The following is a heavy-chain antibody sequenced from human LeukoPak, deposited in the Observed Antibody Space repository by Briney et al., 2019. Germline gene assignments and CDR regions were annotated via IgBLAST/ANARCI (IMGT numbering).Heavy chain of an antibody. CDR2: ISSSGSTI. Sequence: GGSLRLSCAASGFTFSDYYMSWIRQAPGKGLEWVSYISSSGSTIYYADSVKGRFTISRDNAKNSLYLQMNSLRAEDTAVYYCARDPPYCSSTSCYTDSNAFDIWGQETMVTVSS. CDR1: GFTFSDYY. D-gene: IGHD2-2*02. V-gene: IGHV3-11*04. CDR3: ARDPPYCSSTSCYTDSNAFDI. J-gene: IGHJ3*02.